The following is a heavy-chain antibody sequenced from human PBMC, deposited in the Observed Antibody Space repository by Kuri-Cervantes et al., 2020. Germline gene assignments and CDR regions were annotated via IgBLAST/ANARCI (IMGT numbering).Heavy chain of an antibody. CDR3: ARGGGSYFPFDY. V-gene: IGHV1-24*01. Sequence: ASVKVSCKVSGYTLTELSMHWVRQAPGKGLEWMGGFDPEDGETIYAQKFQGRVTMTEDTSTDTAYMELSSLRSEDTAVYYCARGGGSYFPFDYWGQGTLVTVSS. D-gene: IGHD1-26*01. J-gene: IGHJ4*02. CDR2: FDPEDGET. CDR1: GYTLTELS.